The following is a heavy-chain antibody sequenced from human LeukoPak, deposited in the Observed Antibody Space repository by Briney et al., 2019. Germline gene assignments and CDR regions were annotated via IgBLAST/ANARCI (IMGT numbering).Heavy chain of an antibody. V-gene: IGHV3-53*01. CDR2: IYSGGST. CDR3: ARGLYDYVWGSYRPTPDY. CDR1: GFTFSSHG. J-gene: IGHJ4*02. Sequence: PGGSLRLSCAASGFTFSSHGMNWVRQAPGKGLEWVSVIYSGGSTYYADSVKGRFTISRDNSKNTLYLQMNSLRAEDTAVYYCARGLYDYVWGSYRPTPDYWGQGTLVTVSS. D-gene: IGHD3-16*02.